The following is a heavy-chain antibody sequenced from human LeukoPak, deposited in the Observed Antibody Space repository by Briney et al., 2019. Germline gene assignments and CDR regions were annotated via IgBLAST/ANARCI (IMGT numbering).Heavy chain of an antibody. Sequence: ASVKVSCKASGYTFTSYYMHWVRQAPGQGLEWMGIINPSGGSTSYAQKFQGRVTMTRDTSTSTVYMELSSLRSEDTAVYYCARAPSHWPPSYCSGGSCYQGEFYYYYYGMDVWGQGTTVTVSS. CDR3: ARAPSHWPPSYCSGGSCYQGEFYYYYYGMDV. J-gene: IGHJ6*02. V-gene: IGHV1-46*01. CDR1: GYTFTSYY. D-gene: IGHD2-15*01. CDR2: INPSGGST.